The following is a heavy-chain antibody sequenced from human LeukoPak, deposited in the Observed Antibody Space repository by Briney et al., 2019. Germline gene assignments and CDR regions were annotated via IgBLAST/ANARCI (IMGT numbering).Heavy chain of an antibody. D-gene: IGHD2-2*01. Sequence: GGSLRLSCATSGFTFSSYGMHWVRQAPGKGLEWVAVIWYDGSNKYYADSVKGRFTISKDNAKNTVYLQMNNLRAEDTAVYYCVSFYETYWGRGTLVTVSS. CDR2: IWYDGSNK. CDR3: VSFYETY. V-gene: IGHV3-33*03. J-gene: IGHJ4*02. CDR1: GFTFSSYG.